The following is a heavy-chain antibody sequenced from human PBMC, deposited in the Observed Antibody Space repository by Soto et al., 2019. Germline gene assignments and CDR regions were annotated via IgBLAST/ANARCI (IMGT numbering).Heavy chain of an antibody. CDR1: GFIFGSYA. J-gene: IGHJ6*02. Sequence: QPGGSLRLSCTASGFIFGSYAMHWVRQAPGKGLEWVAVISYDGSTKDYADSVKGRFTISRDNSKNTLYLQMNSLRAEDTAVYYCAKETYYDFWSGYQTLDVWGQGTTVTVSS. V-gene: IGHV3-30-3*01. D-gene: IGHD3-3*01. CDR3: AKETYYDFWSGYQTLDV. CDR2: ISYDGSTK.